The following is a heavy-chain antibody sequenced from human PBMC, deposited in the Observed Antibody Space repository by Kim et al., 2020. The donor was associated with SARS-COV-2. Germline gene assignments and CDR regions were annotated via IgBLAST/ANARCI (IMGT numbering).Heavy chain of an antibody. D-gene: IGHD5-18*01. CDR2: ISSSSSYI. Sequence: GGSLRLSCAASGFTFSSYSMNLVRQAPGKGLEWVSSISSSSSYIYYADSVKGRFTISRDNAKNSLYLQMNSLRAEDTAVYYCASEERGYSYGYSYWYFDLWGRGTLVTVSS. CDR3: ASEERGYSYGYSYWYFDL. J-gene: IGHJ2*01. V-gene: IGHV3-21*01. CDR1: GFTFSSYS.